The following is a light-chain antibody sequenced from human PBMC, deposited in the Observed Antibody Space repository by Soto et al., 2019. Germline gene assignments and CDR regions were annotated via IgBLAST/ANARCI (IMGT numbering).Light chain of an antibody. V-gene: IGKV3-15*01. Sequence: IVISLSPATLCVSKGEKATLSCRACQSFSILLAWYQQKPGQSPRLLSHGATTRATGIPARFSGSGSGTEFTLTISSLQSEDFAVYYCQQYNNWPRTFGQGTKVDIK. CDR3: QQYNNWPRT. CDR2: GAT. J-gene: IGKJ1*01. CDR1: QSFSIL.